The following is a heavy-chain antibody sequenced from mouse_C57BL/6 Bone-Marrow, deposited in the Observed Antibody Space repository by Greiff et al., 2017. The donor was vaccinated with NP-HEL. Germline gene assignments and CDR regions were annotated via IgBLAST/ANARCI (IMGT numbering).Heavy chain of an antibody. CDR1: GYAFSSSW. Sequence: VQLQESGPELVKPGASVKISCKASGYAFSSSWMNWVKQRPGQGLEWIGMIHPNSGSTNYNEKFKSKATLTVDKSSSTAYMQLSSLTSEDSAVYYCARSLWLRRSYWGQGTTLTVSS. V-gene: IGHV1-64*01. CDR2: IHPNSGST. J-gene: IGHJ2*01. D-gene: IGHD2-2*01. CDR3: ARSLWLRRSY.